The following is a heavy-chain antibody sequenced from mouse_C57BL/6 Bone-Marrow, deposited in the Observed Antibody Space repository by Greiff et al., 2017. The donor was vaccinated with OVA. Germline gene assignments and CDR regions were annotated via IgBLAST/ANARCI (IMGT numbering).Heavy chain of an antibody. CDR2: IDPSDSET. Sequence: QVQLQQPGAEPVRPGSSVKLSCKASGYTFTSYWMHWVKQRPIQGLEWIGNIDPSDSETHYNHKFKDKATLTVDKSSSTGCMQLSSLTSEDSAVYYCARWGYTKAYWGQGTLVTVSA. V-gene: IGHV1-52*01. CDR1: GYTFTSYW. CDR3: ARWGYTKAY. J-gene: IGHJ3*01. D-gene: IGHD2-2*01.